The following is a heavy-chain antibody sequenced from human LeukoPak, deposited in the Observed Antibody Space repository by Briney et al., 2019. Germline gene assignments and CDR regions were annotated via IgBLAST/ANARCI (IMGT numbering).Heavy chain of an antibody. V-gene: IGHV3-30*02. CDR2: IRFDGTKK. Sequence: GGSLRLSCAASGFNFRRNGMHWVRQAPGKGLEWLSFIRFDGTKKFYTQSVRGRFTISRDTSINVLYLQMNNLTAEDTVVYYCARDFDDPTGHYYYLPDYWGPGTLVTVSS. CDR1: GFNFRRNG. CDR3: ARDFDDPTGHYYYLPDY. D-gene: IGHD3-22*01. J-gene: IGHJ4*02.